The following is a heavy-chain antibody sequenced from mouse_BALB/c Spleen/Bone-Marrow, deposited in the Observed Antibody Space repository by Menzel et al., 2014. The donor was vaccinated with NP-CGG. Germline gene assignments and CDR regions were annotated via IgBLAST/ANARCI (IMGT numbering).Heavy chain of an antibody. CDR3: AIYDYDVRYFDV. V-gene: IGHV1-4*01. J-gene: IGHJ1*01. D-gene: IGHD2-4*01. CDR2: INPSSGYT. Sequence: QVQLQQSEAELARPGASVKMSCKASGYTFTSYTMHWVKQRPGQGLEWIGYINPSSGYTNYNQKFKDKATLTADKSSSTAYMQLSSLTSEDSAVYYCAIYDYDVRYFDVWGAGTTVTVSS. CDR1: GYTFTSYT.